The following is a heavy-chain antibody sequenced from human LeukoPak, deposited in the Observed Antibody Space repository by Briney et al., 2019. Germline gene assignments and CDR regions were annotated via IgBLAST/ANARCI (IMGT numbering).Heavy chain of an antibody. V-gene: IGHV1-69-2*01. CDR3: ASISSIYYGSLVDY. J-gene: IGHJ4*02. D-gene: IGHD3-10*01. CDR1: GYSFTDYY. CDR2: IDPKDGET. Sequence: ASVKVSCKVSGYSFTDYYMHWVHQAPGQGLEWMGCIDPKDGETIYAEKFQGRVTITADTSTNTAYMALSSLTSEDTAVDYCASISSIYYGSLVDYWGQRTRVTVSS.